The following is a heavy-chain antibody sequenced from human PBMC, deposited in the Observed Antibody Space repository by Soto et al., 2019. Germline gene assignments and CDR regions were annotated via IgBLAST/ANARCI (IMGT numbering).Heavy chain of an antibody. D-gene: IGHD4-17*01. CDR2: INHSGST. J-gene: IGHJ4*02. CDR3: ARGLIYGDYGIFAY. CDR1: GGSFSGYY. Sequence: SETLSLTCAVYGGSFSGYYWSWIRQPPGKGLEWIGEINHSGSTNYNPSLKSRVTISVDTSKNQFSLKLSSVTAADTAVYYCARGLIYGDYGIFAYWGQGTLVTVSS. V-gene: IGHV4-34*01.